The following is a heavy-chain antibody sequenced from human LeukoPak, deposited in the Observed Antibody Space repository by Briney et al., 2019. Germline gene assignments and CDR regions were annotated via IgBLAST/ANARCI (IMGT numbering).Heavy chain of an antibody. V-gene: IGHV3-21*01. CDR2: ISSSSYI. D-gene: IGHD3-22*01. CDR1: GFTFSSYS. J-gene: IGHJ4*02. CDR3: ARDGHLGYYYDSSGYYLNFDY. Sequence: GGSLRLSCAASGFTFSSYSMNWVRQAPGKGLEWVSSISSSSYIYYADSVKGRFTISRDNAKNSLYLQMNSLRAEDTAVYYCARDGHLGYYYDSSGYYLNFDYWGQGTLVTVSS.